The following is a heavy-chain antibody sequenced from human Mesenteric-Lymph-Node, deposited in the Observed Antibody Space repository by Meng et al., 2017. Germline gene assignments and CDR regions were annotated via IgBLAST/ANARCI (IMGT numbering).Heavy chain of an antibody. J-gene: IGHJ4*02. V-gene: IGHV3-74*01. D-gene: IGHD6-13*01. CDR3: AGQQLAL. CDR2: INSDGSTT. CDR1: GFPFSSCG. Sequence: GESLKISCAASGFPFSSCGMDWARQAPGKGLVWVSRINSDGSTTGYADSVKGRFTISRDNAKNTLYLQMNSLRAEDTAVYYCAGQQLALWGQGTLVTVSS.